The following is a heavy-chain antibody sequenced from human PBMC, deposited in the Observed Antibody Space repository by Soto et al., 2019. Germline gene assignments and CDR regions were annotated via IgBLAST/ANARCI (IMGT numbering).Heavy chain of an antibody. CDR2: IYYSGST. Sequence: QVQLQESGPGLVKPSQTLSLTCTVAGDSISSGGYYWSWIRQHPGKGLEWIGYIYYSGSTYYNPSLTSLVTISVDTSKNQLSLKLSSVTAADTAVYYCAASCVGCGGFNYYGMDVWGQGTTVTVSS. CDR3: AASCVGCGGFNYYGMDV. CDR1: GDSISSGGYY. V-gene: IGHV4-31*01. J-gene: IGHJ6*02. D-gene: IGHD2-21*01.